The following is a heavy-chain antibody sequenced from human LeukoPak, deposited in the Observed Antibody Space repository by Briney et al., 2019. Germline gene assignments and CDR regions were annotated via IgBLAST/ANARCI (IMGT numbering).Heavy chain of an antibody. D-gene: IGHD4-17*01. Sequence: SGTLSLTCAVSGGSISGSNWWSWVRQSPGKGLEWIGEIYHSGSTNYNPSLKSRVTISVDTSKNQFSLKLSSVTAADTAVYYCAHGDYAHFDYWGQGTLVTVSS. J-gene: IGHJ4*02. CDR2: IYHSGST. CDR1: GGSISGSNW. CDR3: AHGDYAHFDY. V-gene: IGHV4-4*02.